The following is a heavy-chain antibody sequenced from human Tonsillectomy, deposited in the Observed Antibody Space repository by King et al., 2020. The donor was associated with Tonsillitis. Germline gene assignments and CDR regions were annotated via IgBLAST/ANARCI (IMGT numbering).Heavy chain of an antibody. CDR2: ISYDGSNK. CDR1: GFTFSSYA. CDR3: ARERFTIFGVGNYYYGMDV. J-gene: IGHJ6*02. Sequence: VQLVESGGGVVQPGRSLRLSCAASGFTFSSYAMNWVRQAPGKGLEWVAVISYDGSNKYYADSVKGRFTISRDNSKNTLYLQMNSLRAEDTAVYYCARERFTIFGVGNYYYGMDVWGQGTTVTVSS. V-gene: IGHV3-30-3*01. D-gene: IGHD3-3*01.